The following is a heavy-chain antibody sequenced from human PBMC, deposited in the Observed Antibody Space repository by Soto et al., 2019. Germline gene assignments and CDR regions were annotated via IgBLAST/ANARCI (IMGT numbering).Heavy chain of an antibody. D-gene: IGHD2-15*01. CDR2: INAGNGNT. CDR1: GYTFTNYA. J-gene: IGHJ4*02. V-gene: IGHV1-3*01. CDR3: ARGPGGPDGPGDY. Sequence: QVQLVQSGAEVKKPGASVKVSCKASGYTFTNYAMHWVRQAPGQRLEWMGWINAGNGNTQYSQKFQGRVTITRDTSASTAYMDLSSLRSEDTAVYYCARGPGGPDGPGDYWGQGNLVTVSS.